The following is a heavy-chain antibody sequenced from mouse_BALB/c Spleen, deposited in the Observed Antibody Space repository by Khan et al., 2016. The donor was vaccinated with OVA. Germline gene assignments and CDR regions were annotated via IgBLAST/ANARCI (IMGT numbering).Heavy chain of an antibody. J-gene: IGHJ2*01. D-gene: IGHD1-1*01. CDR1: GYTFTDYN. Sequence: EVQLQQSGPELVKPGASVKIPCKASGYTFTDYNMDWVKQSHGKSLEWIGDITPNNGCTIYNQRFKGKATLTVDKSSSTAYMELRSLTSEDTAVDDCTRGGHGSPFDYWGQGTTLTVSS. CDR3: TRGGHGSPFDY. V-gene: IGHV1-18*01. CDR2: ITPNNGCT.